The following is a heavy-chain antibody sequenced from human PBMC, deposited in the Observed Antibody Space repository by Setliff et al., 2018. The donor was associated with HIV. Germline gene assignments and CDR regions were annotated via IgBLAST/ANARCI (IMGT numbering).Heavy chain of an antibody. CDR1: GESFNTYF. V-gene: IGHV4-59*01. CDR2: IYYSGFT. CDR3: ARDLASSYFDF. Sequence: SETLSLTCAVYGESFNTYFWSWIRQPPGKGLEWIGYIYYSGFTHYNASLQSRVTISEDTSRNQFSLSLKSVTAADTATYYCARDLASSYFDFWGQGALVTVSS. J-gene: IGHJ4*02. D-gene: IGHD3-16*01.